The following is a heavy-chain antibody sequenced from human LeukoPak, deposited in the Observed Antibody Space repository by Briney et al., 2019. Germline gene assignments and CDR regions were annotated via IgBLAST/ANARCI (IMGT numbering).Heavy chain of an antibody. CDR3: AKGPKLGDGFHCDY. CDR1: GFIFDNYA. J-gene: IGHJ4*02. CDR2: ISGSADNT. V-gene: IGHV3-23*01. D-gene: IGHD5-24*01. Sequence: GGSLRLSCVASGFIFDNYALSWVRQAPGKGLEWVSGISGSADNTYYADSVKGRFTISRDISKNTVYLQMNNLRVDDTAVCYCAKGPKLGDGFHCDYWGQGTLVTVSS.